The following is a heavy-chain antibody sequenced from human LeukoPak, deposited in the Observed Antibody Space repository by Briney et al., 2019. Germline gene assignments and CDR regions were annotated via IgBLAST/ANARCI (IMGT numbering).Heavy chain of an antibody. D-gene: IGHD3-9*01. CDR2: ISSSSSYI. CDR1: GFTFSRYS. V-gene: IGHV3-21*01. CDR3: ARDSENVLRYFDWLLYPFDP. Sequence: GGSLRLSCAASGFTFSRYSMNWVRQAPGKGLEWVSSISSSSSYIYYADSVKGGFTISRDNAKNSLCLQMTSLTAEDPAVYYCARDSENVLRYFDWLLYPFDPWGQGTLLTVSS. J-gene: IGHJ5*02.